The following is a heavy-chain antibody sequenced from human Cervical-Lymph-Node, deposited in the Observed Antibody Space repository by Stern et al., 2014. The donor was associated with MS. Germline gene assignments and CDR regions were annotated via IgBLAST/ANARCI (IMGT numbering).Heavy chain of an antibody. Sequence: EVQLVQSGSEVKKPGESLKIACKGSGYSFSSYWIAWARQMPGKGLEWMGMIFPSDSETRYRPSFAGQVPISIDKSTSTAYLHWSSLKASDTARYYCGREVALTAGLLGFWGQGTQVIVS. CDR1: GYSFSSYW. V-gene: IGHV5-51*01. CDR3: GREVALTAGLLGF. J-gene: IGHJ4*02. CDR2: IFPSDSET. D-gene: IGHD3-22*01.